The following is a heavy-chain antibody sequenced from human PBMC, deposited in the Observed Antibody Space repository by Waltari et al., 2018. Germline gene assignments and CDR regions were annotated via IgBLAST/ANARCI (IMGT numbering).Heavy chain of an antibody. V-gene: IGHV3-23*01. D-gene: IGHD3-16*01. CDR2: ISGIGGST. J-gene: IGHJ4*02. Sequence: EVQLLESGGGLLQPGGSLRLSCAASGFTFRSYALSWVRQAPGKGLEWVSAISGIGGSTYDADSVKGRFTISRDNSKNTLYLQMNSLRAEDTAVYYCAKEAGWGTNYFDYWGQGTLVTVSS. CDR1: GFTFRSYA. CDR3: AKEAGWGTNYFDY.